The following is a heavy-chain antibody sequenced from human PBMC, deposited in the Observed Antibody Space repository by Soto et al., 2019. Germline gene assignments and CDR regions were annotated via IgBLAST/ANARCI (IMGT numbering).Heavy chain of an antibody. CDR3: ARQWGNWYWAFNV. D-gene: IGHD6-13*01. CDR1: GGSVTTSDYS. Sequence: QLQLQESGPGLVKSSETLSLTCTVSGGSVTTSDYSWGWIRQPPGKGLEWIGSVYYSGSTHYNPSLESRVTLSVDTSKNQFSLKLNYVTAADTAVYYCARQWGNWYWAFNVWGQGTMVTVSS. CDR2: VYYSGST. V-gene: IGHV4-39*01. J-gene: IGHJ3*01.